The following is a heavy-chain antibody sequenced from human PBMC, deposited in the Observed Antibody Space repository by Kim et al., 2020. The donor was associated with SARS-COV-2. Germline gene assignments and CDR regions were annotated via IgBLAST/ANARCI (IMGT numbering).Heavy chain of an antibody. V-gene: IGHV3-74*01. Sequence: GGSLRLSCAASGFTFSSYWMHWVRQAPGKGLVWVSRINSDGSSTSYTDSVKGRFTISRDNAKNTLYLQMNSLRAEDTAVYYCARERQFGVYYGMDVWGQGTTGTVSS. CDR1: GFTFSSYW. CDR2: INSDGSST. D-gene: IGHD2-8*01. CDR3: ARERQFGVYYGMDV. J-gene: IGHJ6*02.